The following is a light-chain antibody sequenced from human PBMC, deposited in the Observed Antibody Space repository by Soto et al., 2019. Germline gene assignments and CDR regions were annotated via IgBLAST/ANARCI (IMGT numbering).Light chain of an antibody. V-gene: IGLV2-14*01. CDR2: EVS. CDR1: SSDVGGYNY. CDR3: SSYTRSSSVV. Sequence: QSALTQPASVSGSHGQSITISCTGTSSDVGGYNYVSWYQQHPGKAPKLMIYEVSNRPSGVSNRFSGSKSGNTASLTISGLQAEDEADYYCSSYTRSSSVVFGGGTKVTVL. J-gene: IGLJ2*01.